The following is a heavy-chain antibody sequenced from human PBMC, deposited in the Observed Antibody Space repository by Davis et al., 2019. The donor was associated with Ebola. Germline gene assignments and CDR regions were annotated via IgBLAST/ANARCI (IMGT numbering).Heavy chain of an antibody. V-gene: IGHV3-48*03. Sequence: PGGSLRLSCEISGFNFSNYAMSWVRQAPGKGLEWVSFVLSSGSPSHYADSVKGRFTVSRDNAKNILYLEMNSLRVEDTTVYFCVRDGRDAYNYHDYWGQGTLVTVSS. CDR2: VLSSGSPS. D-gene: IGHD5-24*01. CDR1: GFNFSNYA. CDR3: VRDGRDAYNYHDY. J-gene: IGHJ4*02.